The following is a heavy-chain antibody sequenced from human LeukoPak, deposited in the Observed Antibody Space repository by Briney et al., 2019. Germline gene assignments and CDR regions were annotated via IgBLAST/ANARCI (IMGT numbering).Heavy chain of an antibody. CDR1: GFTFSSYA. Sequence: GGSLRLSCAASGFTFSSYAMHWVRQAPGKGLEWVAVISYDGSNKYYADSVKGRFTISRDNSKNTLYLQMNSLRAEDTAVYYCAKSSRIAARLSSFDYWGQGTLVTVSS. CDR3: AKSSRIAARLSSFDY. J-gene: IGHJ4*02. V-gene: IGHV3-30-3*02. D-gene: IGHD6-6*01. CDR2: ISYDGSNK.